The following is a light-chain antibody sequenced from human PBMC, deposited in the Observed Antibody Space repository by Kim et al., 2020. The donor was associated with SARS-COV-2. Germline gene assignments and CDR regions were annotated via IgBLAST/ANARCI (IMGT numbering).Light chain of an antibody. CDR2: RDG. V-gene: IGLV3-9*01. CDR1: NIGSKN. J-gene: IGLJ2*01. Sequence: SVALGQTARITCGGNNIGSKNVHWYQQKPGQAPVLVIYRDGDRPSGIPERFSGSNSGNTATLTISRAQAGDEADYYCQVWDSSPVIFGRGTQLTVL. CDR3: QVWDSSPVI.